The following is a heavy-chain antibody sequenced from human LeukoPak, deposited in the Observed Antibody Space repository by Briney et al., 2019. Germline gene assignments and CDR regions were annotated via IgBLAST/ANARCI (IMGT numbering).Heavy chain of an antibody. CDR1: GFTLSSYW. D-gene: IGHD5-24*01. Sequence: PGGSLRLSCAASGFTLSSYWMSWVRQAPGKGLEWVANIKQDGSEKYYVESVKGRFTISRHNSKNTLYLQMNSLRTEDTAVYYCARAGDGYSYEYYFDYWGQGTLVTVSS. J-gene: IGHJ4*02. V-gene: IGHV3-7*03. CDR2: IKQDGSEK. CDR3: ARAGDGYSYEYYFDY.